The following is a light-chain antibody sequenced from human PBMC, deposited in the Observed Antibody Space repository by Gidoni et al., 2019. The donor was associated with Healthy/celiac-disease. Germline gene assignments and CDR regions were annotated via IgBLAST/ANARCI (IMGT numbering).Light chain of an antibody. CDR2: AAS. J-gene: IGKJ4*01. V-gene: IGKV1-27*01. Sequence: DIPMTQSPSSLSASVGDRVTIPCRASQGISNYLAWYQQKPGKVPKLLIYAASTLQSGVPSRFSGSGSGTDFTLTISSLQPEDVATYYCQKYNSAPLTFGGGTKVEIK. CDR3: QKYNSAPLT. CDR1: QGISNY.